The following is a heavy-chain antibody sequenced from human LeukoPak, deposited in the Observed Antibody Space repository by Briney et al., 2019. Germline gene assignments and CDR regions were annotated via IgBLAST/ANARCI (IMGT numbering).Heavy chain of an antibody. V-gene: IGHV5-51*01. CDR1: GCSFTSYW. D-gene: IGHD6-13*01. CDR2: IYPGDSDT. J-gene: IGHJ4*02. Sequence: RGGSLQISCKGSGCSFTSYWIGWVRRLPGKGLEWMGIIYPGDSDTRYSPSFQGQVTISADKSISTAYLQWSSLKASDTAMYYCARRGIGHFFDYWGQGTLVTVSS. CDR3: ARRGIGHFFDY.